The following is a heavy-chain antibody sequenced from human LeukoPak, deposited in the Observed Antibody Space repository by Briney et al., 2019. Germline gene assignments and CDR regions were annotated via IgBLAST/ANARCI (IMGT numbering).Heavy chain of an antibody. CDR2: IRYDGGNK. J-gene: IGHJ4*02. Sequence: GGSLRLSCAASGFTFSTYGMHWVRQAPGKGLEWVAFIRYDGGNKYYADSVKGRFTISRDNSKNTLYLQMNSLRAEDTAVYYCAKDRMVGHLRGYYFDYWGQGTLVTVSS. CDR1: GFTFSTYG. CDR3: AKDRMVGHLRGYYFDY. D-gene: IGHD2-15*01. V-gene: IGHV3-30*02.